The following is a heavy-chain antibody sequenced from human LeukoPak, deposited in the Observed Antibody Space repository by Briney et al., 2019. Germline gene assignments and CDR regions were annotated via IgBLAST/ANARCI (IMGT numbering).Heavy chain of an antibody. Sequence: GGSLRLSCAASGFTFSSYSMNWVRQAPGKGLEWVSYISSSSSTIYYADSVKGRFTISRDNAKNSLYLQMNSLRAEDTAVYYCAKAQPEYYYDSSGYAPFYYWGQGTLVTVSS. CDR1: GFTFSSYS. CDR3: AKAQPEYYYDSSGYAPFYY. V-gene: IGHV3-48*04. D-gene: IGHD3-22*01. J-gene: IGHJ4*02. CDR2: ISSSSSTI.